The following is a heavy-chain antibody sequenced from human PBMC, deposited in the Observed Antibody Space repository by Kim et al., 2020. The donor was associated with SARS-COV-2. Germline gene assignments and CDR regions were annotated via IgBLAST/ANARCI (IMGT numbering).Heavy chain of an antibody. V-gene: IGHV3-9*01. Sequence: DYARSVSGLFHISRDNAKHSLFLQMHTLRAEETAVYYCAKVHRIAERSFDSWGQGTLVTVSS. D-gene: IGHD1-1*01. J-gene: IGHJ4*02. CDR3: AKVHRIAERSFDS.